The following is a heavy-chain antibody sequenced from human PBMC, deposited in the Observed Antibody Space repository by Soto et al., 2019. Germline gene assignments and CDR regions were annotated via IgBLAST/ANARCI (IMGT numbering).Heavy chain of an antibody. D-gene: IGHD3-10*01. CDR2: IIPIFGTA. V-gene: IGHV1-69*01. Sequence: QVQLVQSGAEVKKPGSSVKVSCKASGGTFSSYAISWVRQAPGQGLEWMGGIIPIFGTANYAQKFQGRVTITADESTSTAYMELSSLRSDDTAVYYCALGAGNRKVYYYYGRDVWGQGTKVTVSS. J-gene: IGHJ6*02. CDR1: GGTFSSYA. CDR3: ALGAGNRKVYYYYGRDV.